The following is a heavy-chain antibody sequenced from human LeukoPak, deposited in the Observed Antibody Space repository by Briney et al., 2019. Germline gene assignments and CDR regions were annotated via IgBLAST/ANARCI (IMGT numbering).Heavy chain of an antibody. CDR1: GFTFSSYG. D-gene: IGHD3-22*01. Sequence: PGRSLRLSCAASGFTFSSYGMHWVRQAPGKGLEWVAVIWYDGSNKYYADSVKGRFTISGDNSKNTLYLQMNSLRAEDTAVYYCARGFYYYDSSGYFAFDIWGQGTMVTVSS. J-gene: IGHJ3*02. V-gene: IGHV3-33*01. CDR2: IWYDGSNK. CDR3: ARGFYYYDSSGYFAFDI.